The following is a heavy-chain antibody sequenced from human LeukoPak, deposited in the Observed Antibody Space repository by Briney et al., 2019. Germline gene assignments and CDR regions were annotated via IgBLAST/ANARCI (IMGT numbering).Heavy chain of an antibody. D-gene: IGHD6-13*01. J-gene: IGHJ4*02. Sequence: SETLSLTCTVSGGSISSYYWSWIRQPAGKGLEWIGRIYTSGSTDYNPSLKSRVTMSVDTSKNQFSLKLSSVTAADTAVYYCARVVGQQLEDYYFDYWGQGTLVTVSS. CDR2: IYTSGST. V-gene: IGHV4-4*07. CDR3: ARVVGQQLEDYYFDY. CDR1: GGSISSYY.